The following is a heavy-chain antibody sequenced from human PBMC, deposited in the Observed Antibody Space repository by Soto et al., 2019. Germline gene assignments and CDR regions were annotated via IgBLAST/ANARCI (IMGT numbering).Heavy chain of an antibody. Sequence: QITLEESGPTLVKPTQTLTLTCSFSGFSLSTSGVGVEWIRQPPGKALEWLALVYSNDDKRYSPSVKSRGSITKDTSKNRVVLTMTNVHPVDTATYYCGHRLDVGSTSFWGQGTMVTVSS. J-gene: IGHJ3*01. CDR2: VYSNDDK. CDR1: GFSLSTSGVG. CDR3: GHRLDVGSTSF. V-gene: IGHV2-5*01. D-gene: IGHD2-2*01.